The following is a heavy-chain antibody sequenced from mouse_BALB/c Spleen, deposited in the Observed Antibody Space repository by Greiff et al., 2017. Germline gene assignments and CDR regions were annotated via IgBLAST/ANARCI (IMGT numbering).Heavy chain of an antibody. J-gene: IGHJ3*01. D-gene: IGHD1-1*01. CDR2: IRNKANGYTT. CDR1: GFTFTDYY. V-gene: IGHV7-3*02. Sequence: EVMLVESGGGLVQPGGSLRLSCATSGFTFTDYYMSWVRQPPGKALEWLGFIRNKANGYTTEYSASVKGRFTISRDNSQSILYLQMNTLRAEDSATYYCARDSSLCAYWGQGTLVTVSA. CDR3: ARDSSLCAY.